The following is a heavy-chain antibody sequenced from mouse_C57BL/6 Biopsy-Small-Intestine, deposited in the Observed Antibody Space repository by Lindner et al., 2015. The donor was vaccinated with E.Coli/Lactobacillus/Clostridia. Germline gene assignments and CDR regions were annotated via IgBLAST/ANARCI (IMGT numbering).Heavy chain of an antibody. CDR3: ARGGLRLRHFDY. V-gene: IGHV1-54*01. J-gene: IGHJ2*01. CDR1: GYAFTNYL. Sequence: VQLQESGAELVRPGTSVKVSCKASGYAFTNYLIEWVKQRPGQGLEWIGVINPGSGGTNYNEKFKGKATLTVDKSSSTAYMELNSLTSEDSAVYYCARGGLRLRHFDYWGQGTTVTVSS. D-gene: IGHD3-2*02. CDR2: INPGSGGT.